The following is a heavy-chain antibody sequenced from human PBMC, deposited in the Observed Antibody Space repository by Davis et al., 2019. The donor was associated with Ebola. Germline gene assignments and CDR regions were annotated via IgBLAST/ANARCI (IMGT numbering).Heavy chain of an antibody. J-gene: IGHJ1*01. CDR1: GFTFSSYG. CDR3: ARDSTGYYYDSSGYYTSPEYFQH. D-gene: IGHD3-22*01. CDR2: IWYDGSNK. Sequence: GGSLRLSCAASGFTFSSYGMHWVRQAPGKGLEWVAVIWYDGSNKYYADSVKGRFTISRDNSKNTLYLQINSLRTEDTAVYYCARDSTGYYYDSSGYYTSPEYFQHWGQGTLVTVSS. V-gene: IGHV3-33*01.